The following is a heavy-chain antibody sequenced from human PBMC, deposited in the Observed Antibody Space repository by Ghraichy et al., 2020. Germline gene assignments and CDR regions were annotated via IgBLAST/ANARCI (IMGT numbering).Heavy chain of an antibody. J-gene: IGHJ6*02. CDR2: ITYSEST. CDR1: GVPASDYH. CDR3: ARDILFRYVFSSEDRGMDV. Sequence: SETLSLTSNVSGVPASDYHWTWTRQSPGMGLEWMGYITYSESTSYNPSLKSRLTMSLDTSKRPISLRLSSVTAADTAVYYCARDILFRYVFSSEDRGMDVWGQGITVTVSS. V-gene: IGHV4-59*02. D-gene: IGHD3-10*01.